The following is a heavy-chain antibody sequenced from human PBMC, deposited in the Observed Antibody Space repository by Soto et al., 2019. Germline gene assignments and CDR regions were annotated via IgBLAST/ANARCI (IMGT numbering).Heavy chain of an antibody. CDR2: INHSGST. V-gene: IGHV4-34*01. CDR1: GGSFSGYY. CDR3: ARGPHYFAWLRGFLGNWFDP. Sequence: QVQLQQWGAGLLKPSETLSLTCAVYGGSFSGYYWSWIRQPPGKGLEWIGEINHSGSTNYNPSLRSRVTISVYTSKTQFSLKLSSVTAADTAVYYCARGPHYFAWLRGFLGNWFDPWGQGTLVTVSS. J-gene: IGHJ5*02. D-gene: IGHD3-9*01.